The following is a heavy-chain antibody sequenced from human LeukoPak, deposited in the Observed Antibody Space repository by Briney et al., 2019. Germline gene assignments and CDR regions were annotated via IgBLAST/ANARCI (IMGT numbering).Heavy chain of an antibody. CDR3: ARDLLHGTGNWFDP. J-gene: IGHJ5*02. V-gene: IGHV1-18*01. D-gene: IGHD1-1*01. CDR2: ISAYNGNT. Sequence: AASVNVSCKASGYTFTSYGISWVRQAPGQGLEWMGWISAYNGNTNYAQKLQGRVTMTTDTSTSTAYMELRSLRSDDTAVYYCARDLLHGTGNWFDPWGQGTLVTVSS. CDR1: GYTFTSYG.